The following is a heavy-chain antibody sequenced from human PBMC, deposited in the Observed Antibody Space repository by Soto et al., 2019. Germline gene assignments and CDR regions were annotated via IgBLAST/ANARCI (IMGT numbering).Heavy chain of an antibody. CDR2: INPNSGGT. CDR1: GYTFTGYY. D-gene: IGHD3-9*01. J-gene: IGHJ4*02. Sequence: GASVKVSCKASGYTFTGYYMHWVRQAPGQGLEWMGWINPNSGGTNYAQKFQGRVTMTRDTSISTAYMELSRLRSDDTAVYYCARASGYDTLTGPDLLYDYWGQGTLVTVSS. CDR3: ARASGYDTLTGPDLLYDY. V-gene: IGHV1-2*02.